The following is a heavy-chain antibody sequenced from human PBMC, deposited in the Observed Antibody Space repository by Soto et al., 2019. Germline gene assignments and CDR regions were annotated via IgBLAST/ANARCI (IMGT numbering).Heavy chain of an antibody. CDR2: ISYDGSNK. J-gene: IGHJ4*02. CDR1: GFTFSSYG. Sequence: GGSLRLSCAASGFTFSSYGMHWVRQAPGKGLEWVAVISYDGSNKFYADSVKGRFTISRDNSKNTLYLQMNSLRAEDTAVYYCAKDLDFPYYFDYWGQGTLVTVSS. CDR3: AKDLDFPYYFDY. D-gene: IGHD3-3*01. V-gene: IGHV3-30*18.